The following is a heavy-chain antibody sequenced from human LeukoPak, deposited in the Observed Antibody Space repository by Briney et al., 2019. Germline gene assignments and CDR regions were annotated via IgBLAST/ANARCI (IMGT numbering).Heavy chain of an antibody. J-gene: IGHJ5*02. D-gene: IGHD6-13*01. Sequence: ASVKVSCKASGYTFTSYGISWVRQAPGQGLEWMGGIIPIFGTANYAQKFQGRVTITADESTSTAYMELSSLRSEDTAVYYCARARQLVGWFDPWGQGTLVTVSS. CDR2: IIPIFGTA. CDR1: GYTFTSYG. V-gene: IGHV1-69*13. CDR3: ARARQLVGWFDP.